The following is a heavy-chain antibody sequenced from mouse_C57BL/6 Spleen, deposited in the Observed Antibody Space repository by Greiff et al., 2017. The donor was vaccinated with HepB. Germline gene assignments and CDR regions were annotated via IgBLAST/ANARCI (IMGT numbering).Heavy chain of an antibody. V-gene: IGHV5-6*02. D-gene: IGHD1-1*01. CDR3: ASWGTTVVARDWYFDV. CDR1: GFTFSSYG. J-gene: IGHJ1*03. CDR2: ISSGGSYT. Sequence: EVMLVESGGDLVKPGGSLKLSCAASGFTFSSYGMSWVRQTPDKRLEWVATISSGGSYTYYPDSVKGRFTISRDNAKNTLYLQMSSLKSEDTAMYYCASWGTTVVARDWYFDVWGTGTTVTVSS.